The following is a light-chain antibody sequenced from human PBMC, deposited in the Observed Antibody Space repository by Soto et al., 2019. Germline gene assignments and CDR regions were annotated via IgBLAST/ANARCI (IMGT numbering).Light chain of an antibody. CDR2: DAS. Sequence: EIVLTQSPATLSLSPGERATLSCRASQSVSSYLAWYQQKPGQAPRLLIYDASNRATGIPARFSGSGSGTDFTLTISSLEPEDFSTFYCQRTNSFPPAFGQGTKVEI. J-gene: IGKJ1*01. V-gene: IGKV3-11*01. CDR3: QRTNSFPPA. CDR1: QSVSSY.